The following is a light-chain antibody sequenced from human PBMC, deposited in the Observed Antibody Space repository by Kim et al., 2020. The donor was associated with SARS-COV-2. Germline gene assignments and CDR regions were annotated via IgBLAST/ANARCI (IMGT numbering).Light chain of an antibody. J-gene: IGKJ5*01. CDR2: GAF. V-gene: IGKV3-20*01. Sequence: SLSQGERATLSCRASQRVSSIAWYQQKPGQAPSLLIYGAFTRATGIPDRFSGSGSGTDFTLTISRLEPEDFAVYFCQQHGSSPITFGQGTRLEIK. CDR3: QQHGSSPIT. CDR1: QRVSS.